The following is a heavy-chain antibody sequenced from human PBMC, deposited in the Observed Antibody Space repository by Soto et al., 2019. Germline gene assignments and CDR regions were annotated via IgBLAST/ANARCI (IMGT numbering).Heavy chain of an antibody. CDR2: IYYSGST. Sequence: SETLSLTCTVSGGSISSGGYYWSWIRQHPGKGLEWIGYIYYSGSTYYNPSLKSRVTISVDTSKYQFSLKLSSVTAADTAVYYCTRAPYYYGLDVWGKGTTVTVSS. CDR3: TRAPYYYGLDV. CDR1: GGSISSGGYY. V-gene: IGHV4-31*03. J-gene: IGHJ6*04.